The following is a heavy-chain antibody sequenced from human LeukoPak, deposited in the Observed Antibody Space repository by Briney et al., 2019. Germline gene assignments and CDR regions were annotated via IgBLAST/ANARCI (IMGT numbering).Heavy chain of an antibody. J-gene: IGHJ4*02. Sequence: PSETLSLTCTVSGGSISSSSYYWGWIRQPPGKGLEGIGYIYYSGSTNYNPSLKSRVTISVDTSKNQFSLKLSSVTAADTAVYYCARVSGYDWESFYDYWGQGTLVTVSS. CDR2: IYYSGST. CDR1: GGSISSSSYY. CDR3: ARVSGYDWESFYDY. D-gene: IGHD5-12*01. V-gene: IGHV4-61*05.